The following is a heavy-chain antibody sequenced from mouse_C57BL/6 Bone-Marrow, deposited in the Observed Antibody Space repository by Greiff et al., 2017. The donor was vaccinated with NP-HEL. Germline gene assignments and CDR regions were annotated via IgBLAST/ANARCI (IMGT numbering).Heavy chain of an antibody. V-gene: IGHV10-1*01. J-gene: IGHJ1*03. CDR3: VRQCYGSSYWYFDV. D-gene: IGHD1-1*01. CDR1: GFSFNTYA. Sequence: EVKVVESGGGLVQPKGSLKLSCAASGFSFNTYAMNWVRQAPGKGLEWVARIRSKSNNYATYYADSVKVRFTISRADSESMLYLQMKNLKTKDTAMYCGVRQCYGSSYWYFDVWGTATTVTVSS. CDR2: IRSKSNNYAT.